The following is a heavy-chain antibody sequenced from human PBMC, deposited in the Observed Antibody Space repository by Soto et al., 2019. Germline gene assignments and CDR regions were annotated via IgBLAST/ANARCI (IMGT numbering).Heavy chain of an antibody. CDR1: GGSISSYY. Sequence: SETLSLTCTVSGGSISSYYWSWIRQPPGKGLEWIGYIYYSGSTNYNPSLKSRVTISVDTSKNQFSLKLSSVTAADTAVYYCASYGSGSDPRFDPWGQGTLVTVYS. V-gene: IGHV4-59*01. CDR2: IYYSGST. J-gene: IGHJ5*02. CDR3: ASYGSGSDPRFDP. D-gene: IGHD3-10*01.